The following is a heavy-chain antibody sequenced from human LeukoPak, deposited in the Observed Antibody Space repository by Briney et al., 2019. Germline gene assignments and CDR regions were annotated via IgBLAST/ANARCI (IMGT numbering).Heavy chain of an antibody. Sequence: ASVKVSCKASGYTFTTYGISWIRQAPGQGLEWVGWISAYNGNTNYAQKLQGRVTMTTDTSTSTVYMELSSLRSEDTAVYYCARGYSSGWYKVIDYWGQGTLVTVSS. CDR3: ARGYSSGWYKVIDY. J-gene: IGHJ4*02. CDR1: GYTFTTYG. CDR2: ISAYNGNT. D-gene: IGHD6-19*01. V-gene: IGHV1-18*01.